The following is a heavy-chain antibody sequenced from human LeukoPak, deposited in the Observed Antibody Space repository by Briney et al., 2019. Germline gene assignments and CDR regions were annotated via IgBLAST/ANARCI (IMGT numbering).Heavy chain of an antibody. J-gene: IGHJ4*02. D-gene: IGHD3-3*01. CDR1: GYTLTELS. Sequence: ASVKVSCKVSGYTLTELSMHWVRQAPGKGLEWMGGFDPEDGETIYAQKFQGRVTMTEDTSTDTAYMELSSLRSEDTAVYYCATGVEYYDFWSGYYPFDHWGQGTLVTVSS. CDR2: FDPEDGET. V-gene: IGHV1-24*01. CDR3: ATGVEYYDFWSGYYPFDH.